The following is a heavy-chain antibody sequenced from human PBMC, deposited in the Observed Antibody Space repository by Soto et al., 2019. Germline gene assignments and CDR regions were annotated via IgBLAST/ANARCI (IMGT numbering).Heavy chain of an antibody. V-gene: IGHV4-39*01. J-gene: IGHJ3*02. CDR3: ARGLAVAARSAFDI. CDR1: GDSISSSSYY. D-gene: IGHD6-19*01. CDR2: VYYSGST. Sequence: QLQLQESGPGLVKPSETLSLTCTVSGDSISSSSYYWGWIRQPPGKGLEWIGSVYYSGSTYYNPSLKSRVTISVDTSKNQFSLKLSSVTAADTAVYYCARGLAVAARSAFDIWGQGTVVTVSS.